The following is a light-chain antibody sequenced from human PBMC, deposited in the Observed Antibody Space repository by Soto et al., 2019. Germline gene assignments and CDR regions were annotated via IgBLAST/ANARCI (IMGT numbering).Light chain of an antibody. CDR3: MQTLQTPPWT. V-gene: IGKV2-28*01. CDR1: ESLLHSNGFNY. J-gene: IGKJ1*01. CDR2: LGS. Sequence: DIEMTQSPLSLPVIPGETASISCRSSESLLHSNGFNYLDWYLQKPGQSPQRLIYLGSTRASGVPDRFSGSGTGTDFTLKISRVEAEDVGVYYCMQTLQTPPWTFGQGTKVEIK.